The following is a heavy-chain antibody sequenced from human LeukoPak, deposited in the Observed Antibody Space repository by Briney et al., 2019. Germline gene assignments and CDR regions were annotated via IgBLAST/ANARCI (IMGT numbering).Heavy chain of an antibody. CDR2: INANSGVT. J-gene: IGHJ4*02. CDR1: GYTFIGYF. CDR3: ARDLSSTPNWEFDY. D-gene: IGHD7-27*01. V-gene: IGHV1-2*06. Sequence: ASVKVSCKASGYTFIGYFIHWVRQGAGQGLDWMGRINANSGVTEYAQNFQGRVAMSRDTSINTASMELSWLTSDDTAVYYCARDLSSTPNWEFDYWGQGTLVTVSS.